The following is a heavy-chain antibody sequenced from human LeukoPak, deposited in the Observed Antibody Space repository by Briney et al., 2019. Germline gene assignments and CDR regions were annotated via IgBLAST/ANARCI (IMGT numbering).Heavy chain of an antibody. Sequence: GGSLRLSCAASGFTFSSYWMSWVRQAPGKGLEWVANIKQGGSEKYYVDSVKGRFTISRDNAKNSLYLQMNSLRAEDTAVYYCASHDCSGGSCYPPEDYWGQGTLVTVSS. J-gene: IGHJ4*02. CDR3: ASHDCSGGSCYPPEDY. D-gene: IGHD2-15*01. V-gene: IGHV3-7*01. CDR2: IKQGGSEK. CDR1: GFTFSSYW.